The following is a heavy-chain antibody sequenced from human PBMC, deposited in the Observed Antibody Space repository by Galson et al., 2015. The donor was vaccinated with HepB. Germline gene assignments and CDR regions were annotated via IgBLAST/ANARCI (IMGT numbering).Heavy chain of an antibody. V-gene: IGHV3-30*18. CDR2: ISYDGSNK. CDR3: AKGRAAAGTDWRMMCFDY. D-gene: IGHD6-13*01. J-gene: IGHJ4*02. CDR1: GFTFSSYG. Sequence: SLRLSCAASGFTFSSYGMHWVRQAPGKGLEWVAVISYDGSNKYYADSVKGRFTISRDNSKNTLYLQMNSLRAEDTALYYCAKGRAAAGTDWRMMCFDYWGQGTLVTVSS.